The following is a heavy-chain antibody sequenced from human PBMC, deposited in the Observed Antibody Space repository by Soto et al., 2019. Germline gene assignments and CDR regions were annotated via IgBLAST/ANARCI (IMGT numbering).Heavy chain of an antibody. V-gene: IGHV3-7*01. J-gene: IGHJ4*02. D-gene: IGHD3-3*01. CDR1: GFTCSSYW. CDR2: IKQDGSEK. CDR3: ARLRFLEWPEGPFAY. Sequence: EVQLVESGGGWVQPGGSLRLSCAASGFTCSSYWMSWVRQAPGKGLEWVANIKQDGSEKYYVDSVKGRFTISRDNAKNSRYLQMNSLRAEDTAVYYCARLRFLEWPEGPFAYWGQGTLVTVSS.